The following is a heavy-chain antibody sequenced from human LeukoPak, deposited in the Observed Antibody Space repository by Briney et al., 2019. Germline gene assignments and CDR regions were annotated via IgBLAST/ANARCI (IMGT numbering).Heavy chain of an antibody. D-gene: IGHD3-10*01. CDR2: ISDSGGRT. CDR1: GITLSNYG. V-gene: IGHV3-23*01. J-gene: IGHJ4*02. Sequence: SGGSLRLSCAVSGITLSNYGMSWVRQAPGKGLEWVAGISDSGGRTNYADSVKGRFTISRDNPKNTLYLQMNSLRAEDTAVYFCAKRGVVIRVLLVGFHKEAYYFDSWGQGALVTVSS. CDR3: AKRGVVIRVLLVGFHKEAYYFDS.